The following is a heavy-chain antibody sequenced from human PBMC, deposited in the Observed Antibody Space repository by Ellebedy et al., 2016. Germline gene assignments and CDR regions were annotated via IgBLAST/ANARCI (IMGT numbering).Heavy chain of an antibody. CDR2: INAASGST. J-gene: IGHJ4*02. CDR3: ARNGYTFGLFDS. V-gene: IGHV1-46*01. D-gene: IGHD3-16*01. Sequence: ASVKVSCKASGYSFTSYGISWVRQAPGQGPEWMGIINAASGSTDYAKKFQGRVTMTRDTSTNTVYLEMSSLTSDDTAVYYCARNGYTFGLFDSWGKGTLVAVSS. CDR1: GYSFTSYG.